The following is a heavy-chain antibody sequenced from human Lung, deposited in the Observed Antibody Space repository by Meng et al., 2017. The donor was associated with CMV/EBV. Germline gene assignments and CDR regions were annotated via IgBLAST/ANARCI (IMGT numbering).Heavy chain of an antibody. CDR2: IGTASDT. CDR3: ARSATVTTLGSRYGMDV. V-gene: IGHV3-13*01. CDR1: GFTFSSYY. D-gene: IGHD4-11*01. Sequence: SCAASGFTFSSYYMHWVRQATGKGLEWVSAIGTASDTDYPGSVKARFTSSRENAKNSLYLQMNSLRAGDTAVYYCARSATVTTLGSRYGMDVWVQGTXVTVSS. J-gene: IGHJ6*02.